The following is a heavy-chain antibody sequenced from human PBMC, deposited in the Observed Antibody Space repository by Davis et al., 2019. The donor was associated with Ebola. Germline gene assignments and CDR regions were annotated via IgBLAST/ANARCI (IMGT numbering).Heavy chain of an antibody. Sequence: PGGSLRLSCAASGLTVSNNYMSWVRQAPGRGLECVAVIYSIGTTFYGDSVKGGFTISRDNSKNTLYLHMNSLRAEDTAVYHCASFPTVVSRDFDYWGQGTLVTVSS. D-gene: IGHD4-23*01. CDR3: ASFPTVVSRDFDY. J-gene: IGHJ4*02. CDR2: IYSIGTT. CDR1: GLTVSNNY. V-gene: IGHV3-66*01.